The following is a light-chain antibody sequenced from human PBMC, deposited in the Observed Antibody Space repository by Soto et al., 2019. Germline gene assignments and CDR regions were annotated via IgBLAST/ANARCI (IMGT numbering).Light chain of an antibody. CDR1: QGISTY. CDR2: AAS. J-gene: IGKJ5*01. V-gene: IGKV1-12*01. CDR3: QQAISFPIT. Sequence: DIQMTQSPSSVSASIGDRVSITCRASQGISTYLGWYQQKPGKAPKLLIYAASSLQTGFPSRFGGSGSGTDFTLTISSLQPEDFGTYYCQQAISFPITFGQGTRLEIK.